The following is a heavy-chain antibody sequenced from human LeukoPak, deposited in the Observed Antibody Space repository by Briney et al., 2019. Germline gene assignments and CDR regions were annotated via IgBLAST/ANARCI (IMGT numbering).Heavy chain of an antibody. J-gene: IGHJ4*02. D-gene: IGHD3-10*01. CDR3: SSCLFDYYYFDQ. Sequence: SETLSLTCAVSGDSITSHNWWSWVRPSPGKGLEWIGEIYHSGTTNYSPSLKSRLTISVDKSKNQLSLRLTSVTAADTAVYFCSSCLFDYYYFDQWGQGTLVTVSS. V-gene: IGHV4-4*02. CDR2: IYHSGTT. CDR1: GDSITSHNW.